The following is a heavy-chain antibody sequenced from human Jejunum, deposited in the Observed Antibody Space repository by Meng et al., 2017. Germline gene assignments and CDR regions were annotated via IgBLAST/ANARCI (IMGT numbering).Heavy chain of an antibody. D-gene: IGHD1-14*01. CDR3: AKLTTN. V-gene: IGHV3-23*01. J-gene: IGHJ4*02. Sequence: GGSLKLSCVASGFTFSSHTLSWVRQAPGKGLEWVSSISVSTSNTYYADSVKGRFTISRDNSKNTLYLQMNSLRAEDTAVYYCAKLTTNWGQGTLVTGAS. CDR2: ISVSTSNT. CDR1: GFTFSSHT.